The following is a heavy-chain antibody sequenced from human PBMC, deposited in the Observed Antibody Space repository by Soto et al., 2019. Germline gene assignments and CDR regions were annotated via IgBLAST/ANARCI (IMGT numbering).Heavy chain of an antibody. CDR3: AKDIVAARLDAFDI. CDR2: ISGSGGST. Sequence: GGSLRHSCAAAGFAFSGYAMSWVRQTPGKGLEWVSAISGSGGSTYYADSVKGRFTISRDNSKNTLYLQMNSLRAEDTAVYYCAKDIVAARLDAFDIWGQGTMVTVSS. V-gene: IGHV3-23*01. D-gene: IGHD6-6*01. CDR1: GFAFSGYA. J-gene: IGHJ3*02.